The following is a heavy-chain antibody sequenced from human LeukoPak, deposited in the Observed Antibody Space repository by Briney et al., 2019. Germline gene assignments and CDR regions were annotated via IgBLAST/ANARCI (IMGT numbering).Heavy chain of an antibody. V-gene: IGHV4-34*01. CDR3: ARRSSWTNYEYFQH. J-gene: IGHJ1*01. Sequence: PSETLSLTCAVYGGSFSGYYWSWIRQSPGKGLEWIGEINHSGSTNYNPSLKSRVTISVDTSKNQFSLKLSSVTAADTAVYYCARRSSWTNYEYFQHWGQGTLVTVSS. D-gene: IGHD6-13*01. CDR1: GGSFSGYY. CDR2: INHSGST.